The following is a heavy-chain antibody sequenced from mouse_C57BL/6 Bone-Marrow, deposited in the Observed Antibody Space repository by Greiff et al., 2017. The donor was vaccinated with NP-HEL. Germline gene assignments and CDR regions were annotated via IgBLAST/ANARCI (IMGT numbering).Heavy chain of an antibody. CDR2: IDPETGGT. CDR3: TRGAYYGSSPGWFAY. V-gene: IGHV1-15*01. CDR1: GYTFTDYE. D-gene: IGHD1-1*01. J-gene: IGHJ3*01. Sequence: QVQLKESGAELVRPGASVTLSCKASGYTFTDYEMHWVKQTPVHGLEWIGAIDPETGGTAYNQKFKGKAILTADKSSSTAYMELRSLTSEDSAVYYCTRGAYYGSSPGWFAYWGQGTLVTVSA.